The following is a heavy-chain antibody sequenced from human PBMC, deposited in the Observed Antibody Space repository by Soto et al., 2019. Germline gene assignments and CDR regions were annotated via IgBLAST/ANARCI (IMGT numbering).Heavy chain of an antibody. V-gene: IGHV2-5*02. Sequence: QITLKESGPPLVRPTQILTLACSLSGFSPTTSGVGVGWIRQPPGKALEFLALIYWDYDTRYRPSLRTRLTSTKDTSKNLVVLTMTNVDPVDTATYYCVRFWSCFFVPRHRDAFDLWGQGTMVTVSS. J-gene: IGHJ3*01. CDR3: VRFWSCFFVPRHRDAFDL. D-gene: IGHD3-3*01. CDR2: IYWDYDT. CDR1: GFSPTTSGVG.